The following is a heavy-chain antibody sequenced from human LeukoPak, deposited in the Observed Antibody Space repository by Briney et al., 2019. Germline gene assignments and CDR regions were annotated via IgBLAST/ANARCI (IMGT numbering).Heavy chain of an antibody. CDR1: GGSISSSNW. CDR3: ARDRFQGYCSSTSCYYGMDV. V-gene: IGHV4-4*02. D-gene: IGHD2-2*01. Sequence: PSGTLSLTCAVSGGSISSSNWWSWVRQPPGKGLERIGEIYLSGSTNYNPSLKSRVTISVDKSKNQFSLKLSSVTAADTAVYYCARDRFQGYCSSTSCYYGMDVWGQGTTVTVSS. CDR2: IYLSGST. J-gene: IGHJ6*02.